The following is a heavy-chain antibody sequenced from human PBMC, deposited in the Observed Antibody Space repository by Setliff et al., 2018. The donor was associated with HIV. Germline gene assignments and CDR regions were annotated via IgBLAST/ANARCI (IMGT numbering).Heavy chain of an antibody. V-gene: IGHV1-46*01. CDR3: VKEYHTTATDTRVANYFDY. D-gene: IGHD6-13*01. Sequence: ASVKVSCKASGYTFTSYYMHWVRQAPGQGLEWMGIINPSGGSTSYAQKFQGRVTMTTDTSASTVYMELRSLRSEDTAIYYCVKEYHTTATDTRVANYFDYWGQGTLVTVSS. CDR2: INPSGGST. CDR1: GYTFTSYY. J-gene: IGHJ4*02.